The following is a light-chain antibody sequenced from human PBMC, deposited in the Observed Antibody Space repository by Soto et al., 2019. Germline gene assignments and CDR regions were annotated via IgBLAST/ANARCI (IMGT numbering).Light chain of an antibody. CDR1: SSDIGTYNF. Sequence: QSALTQPASVSGSPGQAITISCSGSSSDIGTYNFVSWYQHLPDKAPQLIIFEVDNRPSGVSDRFSASKSGNTASLTISGLQAEDEAEYYCSSYTTTNSYVFGSGTKLTVL. V-gene: IGLV2-14*01. CDR3: SSYTTTNSYV. J-gene: IGLJ1*01. CDR2: EVD.